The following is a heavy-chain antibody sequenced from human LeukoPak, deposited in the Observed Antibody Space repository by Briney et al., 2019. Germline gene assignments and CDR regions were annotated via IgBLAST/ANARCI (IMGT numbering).Heavy chain of an antibody. Sequence: PGGSLRLSCAASGFTVSSNYMSWVRQAPGKGLEWVSAISGSGGSTYYADSVKGRFTISRDNSKNTLYLQMNSLRAEDTAVYYCANADATIFGVVTEERTFYYGMDVWGQGTTVTVSS. CDR1: GFTVSSNY. CDR3: ANADATIFGVVTEERTFYYGMDV. J-gene: IGHJ6*02. CDR2: ISGSGGST. D-gene: IGHD3-3*01. V-gene: IGHV3-23*01.